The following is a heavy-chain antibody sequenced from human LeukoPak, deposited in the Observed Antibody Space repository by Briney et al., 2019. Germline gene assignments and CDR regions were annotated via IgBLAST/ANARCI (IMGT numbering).Heavy chain of an antibody. J-gene: IGHJ4*02. CDR2: IIPIFGTA. CDR3: ARGLQLDGYFDY. V-gene: IGHV1-69*13. CDR1: GGTFSSYA. Sequence: SVKVSCKASGGTFSSYAISWVRQAPGQGLEWMGGIIPIFGTANYAQKFQGRVTITADESTSTAYMELSSLKSEDTAVYYCARGLQLDGYFDYWGQGTLVTVSS. D-gene: IGHD5-24*01.